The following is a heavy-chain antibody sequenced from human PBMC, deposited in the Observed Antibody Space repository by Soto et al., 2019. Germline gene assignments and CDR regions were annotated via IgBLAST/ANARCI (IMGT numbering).Heavy chain of an antibody. Sequence: GGSLRLSCAASGFTFSNYDMHWVRQVTGRGLEWVSTIGTAGDTYYPGSVKGRFTISRENAKNSLYLQMDSLRAEDTAVYYCARGKSNYCSSTSCYEPVEQQLVPWGQGTLVTVSS. CDR1: GFTFSNYD. V-gene: IGHV3-13*01. J-gene: IGHJ5*02. CDR2: IGTAGDT. CDR3: ARGKSNYCSSTSCYEPVEQQLVP. D-gene: IGHD2-2*01.